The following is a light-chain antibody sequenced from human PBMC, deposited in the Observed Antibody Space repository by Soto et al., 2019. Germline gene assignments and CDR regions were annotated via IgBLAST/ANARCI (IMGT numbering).Light chain of an antibody. J-gene: IGLJ3*02. CDR3: CSYAGTSGAHWV. CDR1: NSDVGSYNL. Sequence: QSALTQAASVSGSPGQSITISCTGTNSDVGSYNLVSWYQHHPGKAPKLMVYEGSRRPSGVSNRFSGSKSGNTASLTISGLQAEDEADYFCCSYAGTSGAHWVFGGGTKLTVL. CDR2: EGS. V-gene: IGLV2-23*01.